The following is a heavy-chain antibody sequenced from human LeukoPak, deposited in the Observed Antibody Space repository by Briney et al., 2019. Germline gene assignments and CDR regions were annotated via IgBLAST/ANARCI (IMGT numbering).Heavy chain of an antibody. CDR2: ISGSGGST. V-gene: IGHV3-23*01. Sequence: GRSLRLSCAASGFTFSSYAMSWVRQAPGKGLEWVSAISGSGGSTYYADSVKGRFTISRDNSKNTLYLQMNSLRAEDTAVYYCATSGSSGSVDYYYMDVWGKGTTVTVSS. CDR3: ATSGSSGSVDYYYMDV. J-gene: IGHJ6*03. D-gene: IGHD6-19*01. CDR1: GFTFSSYA.